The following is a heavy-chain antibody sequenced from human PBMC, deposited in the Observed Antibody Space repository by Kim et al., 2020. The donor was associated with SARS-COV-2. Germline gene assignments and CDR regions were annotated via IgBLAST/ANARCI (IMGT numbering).Heavy chain of an antibody. J-gene: IGHJ6*02. CDR1: GFTFSSYA. Sequence: GGSLRLSCAASGFTFSSYAMHWVRQAPGKGLEWVAVISYDGSNKYYADSVKGRFTISRDNSKNTLYLQMNSLRAEDTAVYYCARDQVYSGCSSTSCYRALLGPPDVWGQGTTVTVSS. V-gene: IGHV3-30-3*01. CDR2: ISYDGSNK. CDR3: ARDQVYSGCSSTSCYRALLGPPDV. D-gene: IGHD2-2*02.